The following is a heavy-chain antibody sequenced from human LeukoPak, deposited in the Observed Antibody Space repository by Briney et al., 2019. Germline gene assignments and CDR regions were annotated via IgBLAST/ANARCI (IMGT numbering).Heavy chain of an antibody. CDR2: ISSTSTFI. CDR1: GFTFSRYS. Sequence: PGGSLRLSCAASGFTFSRYSMNWVRQAPGKGLEWVASISSTSTFIYSADSVKGRFTLSRDTDSLFLQMNSLRAEDTAIYYCARDYFDSSDYPQTYYYYYMDVWGKGTTVTVSS. J-gene: IGHJ6*03. D-gene: IGHD3-22*01. V-gene: IGHV3-21*01. CDR3: ARDYFDSSDYPQTYYYYYMDV.